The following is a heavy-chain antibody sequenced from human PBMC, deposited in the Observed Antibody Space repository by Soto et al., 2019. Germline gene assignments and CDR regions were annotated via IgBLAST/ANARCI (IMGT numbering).Heavy chain of an antibody. Sequence: QVQLQESGPGLVKPSWTLSLTCAVSSGSSSSSYWWSWVRQPPGKGLEWIGDIYHDGSTSYTPSLTSRVTMSVDKSKNQFALKLISVTAANTAVYYCVSSFRGIFSFYYWGQGTLVTVSS. D-gene: IGHD3-10*01. CDR2: IYHDGST. J-gene: IGHJ4*02. V-gene: IGHV4-4*02. CDR1: SGSSSSSYW. CDR3: VSSFRGIFSFYY.